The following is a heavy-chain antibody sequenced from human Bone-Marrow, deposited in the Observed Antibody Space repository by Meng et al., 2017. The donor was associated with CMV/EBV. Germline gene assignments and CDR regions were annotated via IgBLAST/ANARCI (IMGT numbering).Heavy chain of an antibody. Sequence: SEPLSLTCTVSGGSISSSSYYWGWIRQPPGKGLEWIGSIYYSGSTYYNPSLKSRVTISVDTSKNQFSLKLSSVTAADTAVYYCARGPFLYGMDVWGQGTTVTVSS. D-gene: IGHD2/OR15-2a*01. CDR2: IYYSGST. V-gene: IGHV4-39*07. J-gene: IGHJ6*02. CDR1: GGSISSSSYY. CDR3: ARGPFLYGMDV.